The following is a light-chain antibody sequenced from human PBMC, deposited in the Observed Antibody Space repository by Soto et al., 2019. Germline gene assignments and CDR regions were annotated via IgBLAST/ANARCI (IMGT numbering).Light chain of an antibody. J-gene: IGLJ1*01. Sequence: SVLNQPPSASGSPGQSVAISCTGTSSDVGGYNYVSWYQQHPGKAPKLMIYEVNKRPSGVPDRFSGSKSGNTASLTVSGLQAEDEADYYCSSYAGSSNVFGTGTKLTVL. CDR3: SSYAGSSNV. CDR1: SSDVGGYNY. CDR2: EVN. V-gene: IGLV2-8*01.